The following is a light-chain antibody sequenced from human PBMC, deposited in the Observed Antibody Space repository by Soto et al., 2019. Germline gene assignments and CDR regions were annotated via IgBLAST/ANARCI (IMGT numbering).Light chain of an antibody. CDR1: QSVSSNY. CDR2: GSS. Sequence: EIVLTQSPGTLSLSPGEGATLSCRASQSVSSNYLAWYQQKLGQAPRLLIYGSSNRATGIPDRFIGSGFGTDFTLTIDRLEPEDFAVYYCHQHGRSLSTFGQGTRVEIK. CDR3: HQHGRSLST. V-gene: IGKV3-20*01. J-gene: IGKJ1*01.